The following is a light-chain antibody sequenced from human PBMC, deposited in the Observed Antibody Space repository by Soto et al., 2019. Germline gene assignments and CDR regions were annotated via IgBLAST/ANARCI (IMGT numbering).Light chain of an antibody. Sequence: ETVLTQSPATLSLSPGERATLSCRASQSLSSSLAWYQQKPGQAPRLLIHGASNRATGIPARFSGSGSGTDFTLTISSLEPEDFAVYYCHQRSSWPLTFGGGTKGEIK. CDR1: QSLSSS. V-gene: IGKV3-11*01. J-gene: IGKJ4*01. CDR3: HQRSSWPLT. CDR2: GAS.